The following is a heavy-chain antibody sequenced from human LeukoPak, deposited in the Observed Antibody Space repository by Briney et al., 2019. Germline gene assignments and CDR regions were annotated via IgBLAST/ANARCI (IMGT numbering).Heavy chain of an antibody. V-gene: IGHV1-8*01. D-gene: IGHD1-1*01. CDR3: ARQPLERRLRENNWFDP. J-gene: IGHJ5*02. Sequence: VASVNVSCKGSGYTFTSYAINWVRQATGQGLEWMGWMNPNSGNTGYAQKFQGRVTMTRNTSISTAYMELSSLRSDDTAVYYCARQPLERRLRENNWFDPWGQGTLVTVSS. CDR2: MNPNSGNT. CDR1: GYTFTSYA.